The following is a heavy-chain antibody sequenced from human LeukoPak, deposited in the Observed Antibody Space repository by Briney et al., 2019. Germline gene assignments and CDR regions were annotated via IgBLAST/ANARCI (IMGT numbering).Heavy chain of an antibody. CDR2: ISGSGGTT. Sequence: GGSLRLSCTASGFTFSNYAMNWVHQAPGKGLEWVSVISGSGGTTHYVDSVNGRFTISRDNSKSTLYLQMNSLRAEDTALYYCAKFSGVQYDRSTYSEYYYGLDVWGQGTTVTVSS. J-gene: IGHJ6*02. V-gene: IGHV3-23*01. CDR3: AKFSGVQYDRSTYSEYYYGLDV. D-gene: IGHD3-22*01. CDR1: GFTFSNYA.